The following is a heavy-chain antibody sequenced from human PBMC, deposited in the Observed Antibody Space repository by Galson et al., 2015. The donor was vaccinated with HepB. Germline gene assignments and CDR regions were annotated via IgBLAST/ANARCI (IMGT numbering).Heavy chain of an antibody. CDR2: ISSSSSYT. V-gene: IGHV3-11*05. CDR3: ARDSGAAPFDY. Sequence: SLRLSCAASGFTFSDYYMSWIRQAPGKGLEWVSYISSSSSYTNYADPVKGRFTISRDNAKNSLYLQMNSLRAEDTAVYYCARDSGAAPFDYWGQGTLVTVSS. D-gene: IGHD2-15*01. CDR1: GFTFSDYY. J-gene: IGHJ4*02.